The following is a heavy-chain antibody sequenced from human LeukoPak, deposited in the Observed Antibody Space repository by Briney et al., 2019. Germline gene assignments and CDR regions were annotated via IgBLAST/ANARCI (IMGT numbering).Heavy chain of an antibody. CDR3: AQSSGWDSLKY. J-gene: IGHJ4*02. D-gene: IGHD6-19*01. CDR2: INPNSGGT. Sequence: ASVKVSCMASGHTFTGYYMHWVRQAPGQGLEWMGWINPNSGGTNHAQKFQGRVSMTRDTSISTAYMELSRLRSDDTAVYYCAQSSGWDSLKYWGQGTLVTVSS. CDR1: GHTFTGYY. V-gene: IGHV1-2*02.